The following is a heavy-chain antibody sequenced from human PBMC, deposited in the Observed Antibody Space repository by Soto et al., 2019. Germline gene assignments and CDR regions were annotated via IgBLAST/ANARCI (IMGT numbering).Heavy chain of an antibody. CDR1: GFTFSGYG. Sequence: PGGSLRLSCAASGFTFSGYGMHWVRQAPGKGLEWVAVIWYDGSNKYYADSVKGRFTISRDNSKNTLYLQMNSLRAEDTAVYYCARERGYYYDSSGYKTSNWFDPWGQGTLVTGSS. J-gene: IGHJ5*02. CDR3: ARERGYYYDSSGYKTSNWFDP. D-gene: IGHD3-22*01. V-gene: IGHV3-33*01. CDR2: IWYDGSNK.